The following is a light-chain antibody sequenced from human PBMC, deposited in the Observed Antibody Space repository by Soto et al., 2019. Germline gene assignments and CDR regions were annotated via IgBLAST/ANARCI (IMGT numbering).Light chain of an antibody. CDR2: DDN. J-gene: IGLJ1*01. CDR1: ISNIGGNS. Sequence: VLTQPPSVSAAPVPQVAISFSGSISNIGGNSVSWYQQLPGTAPKLLIYDDNKRPSGIPDRFSGSKSGTSATLGITGFQTGDEADYYCGSWDSSLSAYVFGTGTKVTVL. V-gene: IGLV1-51*01. CDR3: GSWDSSLSAYV.